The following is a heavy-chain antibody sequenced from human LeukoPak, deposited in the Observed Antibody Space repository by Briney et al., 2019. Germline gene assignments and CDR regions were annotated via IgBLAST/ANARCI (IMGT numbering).Heavy chain of an antibody. V-gene: IGHV3-9*01. D-gene: IGHD3-10*01. CDR1: GFTFDDYA. CDR3: AKSTWSGSGSSFDY. Sequence: GGSLRLSCAASGFTFDDYAMHWVRQAPGKGLEWVSGISWNSGSIGYADSVKGRFTISRDNAKNSLYLQMNSLRAEDTASYYCAKSTWSGSGSSFDYWGQGTLVTVSS. J-gene: IGHJ4*02. CDR2: ISWNSGSI.